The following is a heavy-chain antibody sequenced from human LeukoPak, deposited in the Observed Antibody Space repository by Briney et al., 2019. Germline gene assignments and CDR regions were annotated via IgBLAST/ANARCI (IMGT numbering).Heavy chain of an antibody. V-gene: IGHV4-39*01. D-gene: IGHD1-26*01. CDR2: IYYSGST. CDR1: GGSISSSSYY. CDR3: ARHAGSGSYMRYFQH. J-gene: IGHJ1*01. Sequence: PSETPSLTCTVSGGSISSSSYYWGWIRQPPGKGLEWIGSIYYSGSTYYNPSLKSRVTISVDTSKNQFSLKLSSVTAADTAVYYCARHAGSGSYMRYFQHWGQGTLVTVSS.